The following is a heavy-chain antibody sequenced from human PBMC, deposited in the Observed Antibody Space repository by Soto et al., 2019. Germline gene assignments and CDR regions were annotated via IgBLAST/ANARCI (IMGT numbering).Heavy chain of an antibody. D-gene: IGHD3-3*01. CDR2: ISYDGSNK. Sequence: QVQLVESGGGVVQPGRSLRLSCAASGFTFSSYAMHWVRQAPGKGLEWVAVISYDGSNKYYADSVKGRFTISRDNSKNTRYLQMNGLRAEDTAGYYCGREGITIRGIGGMDVWGQGTTVTVSS. J-gene: IGHJ6*02. CDR3: GREGITIRGIGGMDV. CDR1: GFTFSSYA. V-gene: IGHV3-30-3*01.